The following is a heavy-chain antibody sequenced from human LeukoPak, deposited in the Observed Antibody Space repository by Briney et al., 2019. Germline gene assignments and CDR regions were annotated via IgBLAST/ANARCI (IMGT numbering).Heavy chain of an antibody. CDR1: AFTFSRYG. J-gene: IGHJ4*02. CDR3: ARVGSTGWYGDFDL. CDR2: IYDDGSQK. D-gene: IGHD6-19*01. V-gene: IGHV3-30*12. Sequence: GGSLRLSCAASAFTFSRYGVHWVRRAPGKGLEWVAGIYDDGSQKYYGDSVKGRFTISRDNSQKTLNLHMNSLKPDDTAVYFCARVGSTGWYGDFDLWGQGAPVTVYS.